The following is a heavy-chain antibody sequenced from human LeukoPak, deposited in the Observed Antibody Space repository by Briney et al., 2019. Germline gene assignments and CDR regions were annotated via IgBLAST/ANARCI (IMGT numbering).Heavy chain of an antibody. J-gene: IGHJ4*02. CDR2: IYYNRGS. CDR3: ARGGGFNPYYFDH. D-gene: IGHD5-24*01. Sequence: SSETLSLTCTVSGVSFNSFYWSWIRQPPGKGLEWIGYIYYNRGSYYNPSLKSRVTISLDTSRNQFSLKLTSVTAADTALYYCARGGGFNPYYFDHWGQGALVTVSS. CDR1: GVSFNSFY. V-gene: IGHV4-59*01.